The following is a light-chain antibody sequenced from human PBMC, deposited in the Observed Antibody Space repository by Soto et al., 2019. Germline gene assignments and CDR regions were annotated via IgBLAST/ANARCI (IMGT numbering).Light chain of an antibody. CDR1: QSVSSN. V-gene: IGKV3-15*01. CDR2: GAS. CDR3: QQYNNWPSHT. Sequence: EIVMTQSPATLSVSPGERATLSCRASQSVSSNLAWYQQKPGQAPRLLIYGASTRATGIPARFSGSGSGTEFTLTISSLQSEDFAVYYCQQYNNWPSHTFGQGTRLKIK. J-gene: IGKJ5*01.